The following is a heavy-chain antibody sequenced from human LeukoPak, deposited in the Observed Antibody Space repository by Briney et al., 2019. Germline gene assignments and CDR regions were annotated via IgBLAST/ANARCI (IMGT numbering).Heavy chain of an antibody. CDR1: GYTFTGYY. D-gene: IGHD3-3*01. J-gene: IGHJ4*02. Sequence: GASAKVSCKASGYTFTGYYMHWVRQAPGQGLEWMGWINPNSGGTNYAQKFQGWVTMTRDTSISTAYMELSRLRSDDTAVYYCARHVEYYDFWSGYYTGNYFDYWGQGTLVTVSS. V-gene: IGHV1-2*04. CDR3: ARHVEYYDFWSGYYTGNYFDY. CDR2: INPNSGGT.